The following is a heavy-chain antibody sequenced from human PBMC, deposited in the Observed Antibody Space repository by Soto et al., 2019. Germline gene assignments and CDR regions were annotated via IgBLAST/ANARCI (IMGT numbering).Heavy chain of an antibody. V-gene: IGHV3-30-3*01. J-gene: IGHJ5*02. CDR3: ARDMYSSDYFVKWFEP. Sequence: QVRLVESGGGVVQPGRSLRLSCTASGFSFSSYAMYWFRQPPGKGLEWVAVISHDGINKHYADTVKGRVTVSRDNSNHSLDVQLNSLGGEDTAMYYCARDMYSSDYFVKWFEPWGQGTLVTVSS. CDR2: ISHDGINK. CDR1: GFSFSSYA. D-gene: IGHD6-19*01.